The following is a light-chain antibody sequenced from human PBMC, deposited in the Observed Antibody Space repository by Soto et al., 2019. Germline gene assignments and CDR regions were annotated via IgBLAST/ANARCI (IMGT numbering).Light chain of an antibody. V-gene: IGKV3-20*01. J-gene: IGKJ4*01. CDR3: QQYGSSALT. CDR2: GAS. Sequence: GTLSLSPGERATLSFRASQSVSSSYLAWYQQKPGQAPRLLIYGASSRATGIPDRFSGSGSGTDFTLTISRLEPEDFAVYYCQQYGSSALTFGGGTKVDIK. CDR1: QSVSSSY.